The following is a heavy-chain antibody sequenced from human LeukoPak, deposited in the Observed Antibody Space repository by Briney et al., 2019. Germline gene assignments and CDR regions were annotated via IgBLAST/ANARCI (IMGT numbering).Heavy chain of an antibody. CDR3: VKDRDSGYDSLDF. CDR2: ISTNGVRT. V-gene: IGHV3-64D*06. Sequence: GGSLILSCSASGFTFSSYAMHWVRQAPGKGLEYVSAISTNGVRTYYADSVKGRFTISRDNPKNTLCLQMSSLRAEDTAVYYCVKDRDSGYDSLDFWGRGTLVTVSS. J-gene: IGHJ4*02. D-gene: IGHD5-12*01. CDR1: GFTFSSYA.